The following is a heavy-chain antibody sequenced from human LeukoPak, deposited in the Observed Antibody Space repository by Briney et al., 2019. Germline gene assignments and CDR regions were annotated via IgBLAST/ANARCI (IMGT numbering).Heavy chain of an antibody. CDR1: GYTFTSYG. V-gene: IGHV1-18*01. CDR3: ARDHIKGIAVAGTWNY. J-gene: IGHJ4*02. CDR2: ISAYNGNT. D-gene: IGHD6-19*01. Sequence: ASVKVSCKASGYTFTSYGISWVRQAPGQGLEWMEWISAYNGNTNYAQKLQGRVTMTTDTSTSTAYMELRSLRSDDTAVYYCARDHIKGIAVAGTWNYWGQGTLVTVSS.